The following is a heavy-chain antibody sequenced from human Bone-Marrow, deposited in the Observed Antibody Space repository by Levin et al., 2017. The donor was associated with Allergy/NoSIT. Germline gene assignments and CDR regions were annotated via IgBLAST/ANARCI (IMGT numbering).Heavy chain of an antibody. Sequence: PGGSLRLSCAGSGFTFSAHWMAWVRQAPGEGLEWVANIKEDGGEIHYLDSVKGRFTISRDNPKNSLFLQMDSLRAEDTAVYFCARGNHLITIGSPGHYNYYYDMDVWGQGTTVTVSS. V-gene: IGHV3-7*01. D-gene: IGHD3-10*01. CDR2: IKEDGGEI. CDR1: GFTFSAHW. CDR3: ARGNHLITIGSPGHYNYYYDMDV. J-gene: IGHJ6*02.